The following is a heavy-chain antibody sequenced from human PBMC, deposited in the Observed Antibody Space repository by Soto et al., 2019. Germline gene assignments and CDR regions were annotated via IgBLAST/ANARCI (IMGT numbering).Heavy chain of an antibody. Sequence: PSETLSLTCTVSGGSISSYYWSWIRQPPGKGLEWIGYIYYSGSTNYNPSLKSRVTISADTSKNQFSLKLSSVTAADTAVYYCARDPGSGSYYGWFDPWGQGTLVTVSS. CDR3: ARDPGSGSYYGWFDP. CDR1: GGSISSYY. D-gene: IGHD3-10*01. J-gene: IGHJ5*02. CDR2: IYYSGST. V-gene: IGHV4-59*01.